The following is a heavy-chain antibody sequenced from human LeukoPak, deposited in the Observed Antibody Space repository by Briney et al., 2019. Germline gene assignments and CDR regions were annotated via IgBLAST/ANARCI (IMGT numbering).Heavy chain of an antibody. CDR1: GGSISSSTYY. Sequence: PSETLSLTCTVSGGSISSSTYYWGWIRQPPGKGLEWIGNIYYSGSTYSNPSLKSRVTISVDTSKNQFSLKLTSVTAADTAAYYCARARFEGYSSSAHYYYYYMDVWGKGTTVTVSS. CDR2: IYYSGST. V-gene: IGHV4-39*07. CDR3: ARARFEGYSSSAHYYYYYMDV. J-gene: IGHJ6*03. D-gene: IGHD6-6*01.